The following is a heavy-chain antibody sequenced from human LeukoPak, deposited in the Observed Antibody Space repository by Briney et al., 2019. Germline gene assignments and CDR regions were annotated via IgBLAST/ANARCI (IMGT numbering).Heavy chain of an antibody. CDR1: GGSISSYY. Sequence: SETLSLTCTVSGGSISSYYWSWIRQPPGKGLEWIGYIYYSGSTNYNPSLKSRVTISVDTSKNQFSLKLSSVTAADMAVYYCARGQLWFPLAFDIWGQGTMVTVSS. J-gene: IGHJ3*02. CDR3: ARGQLWFPLAFDI. CDR2: IYYSGST. V-gene: IGHV4-59*01. D-gene: IGHD5-18*01.